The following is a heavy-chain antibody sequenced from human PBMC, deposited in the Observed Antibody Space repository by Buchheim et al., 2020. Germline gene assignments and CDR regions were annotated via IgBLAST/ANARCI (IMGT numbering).Heavy chain of an antibody. V-gene: IGHV3-48*02. D-gene: IGHD2-2*01. CDR1: GFTFSSYS. CDR3: ARVPHCSSTSCSPHFDY. J-gene: IGHJ4*02. Sequence: EVQLVESGGGLVQPGGSLRLSCAASGFTFSSYSMNWVRQAPGKGLEWVSYISSSSSTIYYVDSVKGRFTISRDNAKNSLYLQMNSLRDEDTAVYYCARVPHCSSTSCSPHFDYWGQGTL. CDR2: ISSSSSTI.